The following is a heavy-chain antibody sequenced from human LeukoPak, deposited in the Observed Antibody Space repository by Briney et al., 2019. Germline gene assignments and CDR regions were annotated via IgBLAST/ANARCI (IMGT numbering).Heavy chain of an antibody. CDR2: IKNDGSEK. J-gene: IGHJ5*02. CDR1: GFTFSIYW. CDR3: ARGGRRFDP. Sequence: PGGSLRLSCAASGFTFSIYWMTWVRQAPGKGLEWVANIKNDGSEKRYVDSVKGRLTISRDNADNLLYLQMNSLRVEDTAVYYCARGGRRFDPWGQGTLVTVSS. V-gene: IGHV3-7*01. D-gene: IGHD3-10*01.